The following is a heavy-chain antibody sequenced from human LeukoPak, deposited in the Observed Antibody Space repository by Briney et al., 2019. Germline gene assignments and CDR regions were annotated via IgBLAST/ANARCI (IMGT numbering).Heavy chain of an antibody. V-gene: IGHV3-30*04. CDR3: ARDGLLGLPKQYYFAY. J-gene: IGHJ4*02. D-gene: IGHD2-15*01. CDR1: GFTFSSYA. CDR2: ISYDGSNK. Sequence: GRSLRLSCAASGFTFSSYAMHWVRQAPGKGLEWVAVISYDGSNKYYADSVKGRFTISRDNSKNTLYLQMNSLRAEDTAVYYCARDGLLGLPKQYYFAYWGQETLVTSSS.